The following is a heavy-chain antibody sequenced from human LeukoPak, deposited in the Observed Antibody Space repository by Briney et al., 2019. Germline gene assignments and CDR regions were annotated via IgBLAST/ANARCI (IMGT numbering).Heavy chain of an antibody. CDR2: IYTSGST. V-gene: IGHV4-4*07. D-gene: IGHD1-14*01. J-gene: IGHJ4*02. CDR3: ARGISKRDPYYFDY. Sequence: SETLSLTCTVSGGSISSYYWSWIRQPAGKGLEWIGRIYTSGSTNYNPSLKSRATMSVDTPKNQFSLKLSSVTAADTAVYYCARGISKRDPYYFDYWGQGTLVTVSS. CDR1: GGSISSYY.